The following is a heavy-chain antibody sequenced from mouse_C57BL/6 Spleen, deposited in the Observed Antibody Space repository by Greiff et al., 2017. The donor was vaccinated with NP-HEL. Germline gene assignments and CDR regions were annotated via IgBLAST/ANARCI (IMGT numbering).Heavy chain of an antibody. J-gene: IGHJ2*01. V-gene: IGHV14-4*01. CDR3: TTLSQENY. CDR2: IDPENGDT. CDR1: GFNIKDDY. Sequence: EVKLVESGAELVRPGASVKLSCTASGFNIKDDYMHWVKQRPEQGLEWIGWIDPENGDTEYASKFQGKATITADTSSNTAYLQLSSLTSEDTAVYYCTTLSQENYWGQGTTLTVSS.